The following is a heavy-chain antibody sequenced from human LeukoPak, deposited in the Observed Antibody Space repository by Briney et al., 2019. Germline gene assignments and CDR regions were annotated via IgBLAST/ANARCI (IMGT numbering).Heavy chain of an antibody. D-gene: IGHD1-26*01. CDR1: GFTFSNYA. CDR2: ISGSGGTT. Sequence: QSGGSLRLSCAASGFTFSNYAMSWVRQAPGKGLEWVSGISGSGGTTYYADSVKGRFTISRDNSKNTLYLQMNSLRAEDTAVYYCAKVPTGGYYVSASFDYWGQGTLVTVSS. CDR3: AKVPTGGYYVSASFDY. J-gene: IGHJ4*02. V-gene: IGHV3-23*01.